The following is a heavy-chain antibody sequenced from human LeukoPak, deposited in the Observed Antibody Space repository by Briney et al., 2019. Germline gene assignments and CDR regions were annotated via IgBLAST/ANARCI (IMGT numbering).Heavy chain of an antibody. CDR1: RFTLSGSA. CDR3: ARGERWSDY. Sequence: GGSLRLSCAASRFTLSGSAMHWVRQAPGKGLEWVSSISSSSSYIYYADSVKGRFTISRDNAKNSLYLQMNSLRAEDTAVYYCARGERWSDYWGQGTLVTVSS. CDR2: ISSSSSYI. V-gene: IGHV3-21*01. J-gene: IGHJ4*02. D-gene: IGHD6-13*01.